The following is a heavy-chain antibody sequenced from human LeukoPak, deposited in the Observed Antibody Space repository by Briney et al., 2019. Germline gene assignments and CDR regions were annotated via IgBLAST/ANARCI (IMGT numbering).Heavy chain of an antibody. D-gene: IGHD5-24*01. V-gene: IGHV3-23*01. J-gene: IGHJ4*02. CDR3: AKVSADGYNYFFDS. CDR2: IRGSGGNT. Sequence: PGGSLRLSCTASEFIFSDYAMTWVRQAPGKGLEWVSTIRGSGGNTFYEDSVKGRFTISRDNSKNTLYLQMDNQRAEDTAVYYCAKVSADGYNYFFDSWGQGTLVTVSS. CDR1: EFIFSDYA.